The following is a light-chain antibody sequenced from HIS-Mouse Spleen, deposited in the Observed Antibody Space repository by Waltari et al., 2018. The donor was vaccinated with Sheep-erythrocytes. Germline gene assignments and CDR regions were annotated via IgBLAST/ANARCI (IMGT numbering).Light chain of an antibody. CDR1: QSISSW. Sequence: DIQMTQSPSTLSASVGDRVTITCRASQSISSWLAWYQQKPGKAPKLLIYKASSLESGVPSRFIGSGSGTEFTLTISSLQPDDFATYYCQQYNSYSPVYTFGQGTKLEIK. V-gene: IGKV1-5*03. CDR3: QQYNSYSPVYT. J-gene: IGKJ2*01. CDR2: KAS.